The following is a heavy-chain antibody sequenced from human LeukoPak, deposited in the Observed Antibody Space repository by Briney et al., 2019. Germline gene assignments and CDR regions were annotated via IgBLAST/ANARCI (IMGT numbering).Heavy chain of an antibody. D-gene: IGHD5-12*01. J-gene: IGHJ4*02. V-gene: IGHV3-74*01. CDR1: GFTFSNYW. CDR2: LNTDGDYT. Sequence: GGSLRLSCAASGFTFSNYWMHWVRQAPGEGLVWVSRLNTDGDYTSYADSVKGRFTISRDNAKNTLYLQMNSLRVEDTAVYYCVGGYGGFWGQGTLVTVSS. CDR3: VGGYGGF.